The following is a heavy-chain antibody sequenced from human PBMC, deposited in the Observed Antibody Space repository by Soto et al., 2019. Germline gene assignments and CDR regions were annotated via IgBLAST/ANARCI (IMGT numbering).Heavy chain of an antibody. CDR2: IYPGDSDT. CDR1: GYSFSTYL. V-gene: IGHV5-51*01. Sequence: GESLKISFRCSGYSFSTYLIAWVRQMPGKGLEWMGIIYPGDSDTRYSPSFQGQVTISADTSSSTAYLQLSSLKASDTAMYYWAGQKNHFFTDASSYYVMAVSGPGTTVTFSS. D-gene: IGHD3-3*02. J-gene: IGHJ6*02. CDR3: AGQKNHFFTDASSYYVMAV.